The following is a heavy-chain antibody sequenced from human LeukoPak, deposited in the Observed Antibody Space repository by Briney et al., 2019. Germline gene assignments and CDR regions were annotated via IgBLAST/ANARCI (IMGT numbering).Heavy chain of an antibody. CDR3: ARLYGDYGGDWFDP. Sequence: ASVKVSCKASGYTFTGYYMHWVRQAPGRGLEWMGWINPNSGGTNYAHKFQGRVTFTRNTSISTAYMELSSLRSDDTAVYYCARLYGDYGGDWFDPWGQGTLVTVSS. V-gene: IGHV1-2*07. J-gene: IGHJ5*02. D-gene: IGHD4-17*01. CDR1: GYTFTGYY. CDR2: INPNSGGT.